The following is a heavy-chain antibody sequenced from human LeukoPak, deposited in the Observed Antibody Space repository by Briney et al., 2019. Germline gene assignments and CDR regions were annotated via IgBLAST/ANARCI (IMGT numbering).Heavy chain of an antibody. Sequence: PGGSLRLSCAASGFTFSSYWMHWVRQAPGKGLEWVSVISSSGGITYYADSVKGRFTISRDNSKNTLYLQMNSLRAEETAVYYCAKLLGGTGGYFDYWGQGTLVTVSS. D-gene: IGHD7-27*01. V-gene: IGHV3-23*01. CDR2: ISSSGGIT. J-gene: IGHJ4*02. CDR3: AKLLGGTGGYFDY. CDR1: GFTFSSYW.